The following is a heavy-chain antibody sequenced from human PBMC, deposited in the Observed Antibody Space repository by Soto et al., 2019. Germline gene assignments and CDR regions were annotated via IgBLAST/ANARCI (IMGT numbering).Heavy chain of an antibody. J-gene: IGHJ6*02. D-gene: IGHD2-21*02. Sequence: SETLSLTCTVSGGSVSSGSHYWSWIRQPPGKGLEWIGQIFYSGSTNYNPSLKSRVTISVDTSKNQFSLELSSVTAADTAVYFCARDFCGGDCSDDYYYSAMDVWGQGTSVTVSS. CDR1: GGSVSSGSHY. CDR2: IFYSGST. V-gene: IGHV4-61*01. CDR3: ARDFCGGDCSDDYYYSAMDV.